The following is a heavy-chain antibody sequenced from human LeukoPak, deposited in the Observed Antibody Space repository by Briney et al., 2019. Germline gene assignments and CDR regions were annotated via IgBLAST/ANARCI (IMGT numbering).Heavy chain of an antibody. J-gene: IGHJ4*02. CDR3: ARESSVPKQNRFGELIV. CDR1: GFTFSSYS. D-gene: IGHD3-10*01. Sequence: GGSLRLSCAASGFTFSSYSMNWVRQAPRKGLEWVSSISSSSSYIYYADSVKGRFTISRDNAKNSLYLQMNSLRAEDTAVYYCARESSVPKQNRFGELIVWGQGTLVTVSS. CDR2: ISSSSSYI. V-gene: IGHV3-21*01.